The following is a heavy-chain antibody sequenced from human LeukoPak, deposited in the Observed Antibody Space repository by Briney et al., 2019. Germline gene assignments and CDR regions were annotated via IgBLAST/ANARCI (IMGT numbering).Heavy chain of an antibody. Sequence: GGSLRLSCAASGFTFSSYGMSWVRQAPGKGLECVSVIYSGGSTYSADSVKGRFTISRDNSRNMVYLQMSSLRAEDTAVYYCARTRGSHPSPFDSWGQGTLVTVSS. J-gene: IGHJ4*02. V-gene: IGHV3-53*01. D-gene: IGHD3-10*01. CDR2: IYSGGST. CDR1: GFTFSSYG. CDR3: ARTRGSHPSPFDS.